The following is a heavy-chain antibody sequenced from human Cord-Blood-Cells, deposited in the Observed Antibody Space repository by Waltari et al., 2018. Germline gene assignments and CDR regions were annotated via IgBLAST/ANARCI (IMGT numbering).Heavy chain of an antibody. D-gene: IGHD6-6*01. CDR2: IYHSGRP. Sequence: QLQLQESGPGLVKPSENLSLTCTVSGYSISSGYYWGWIRQPPGKGLEWIGSIYHSGRPYYNPTLKIRVTKTVDTSKNQFSRKRGSVTAADTAVYYCATGGPYSSSSFDYWGQGTLVTVSS. CDR1: GYSISSGYY. V-gene: IGHV4-38-2*02. J-gene: IGHJ4*02. CDR3: ATGGPYSSSSFDY.